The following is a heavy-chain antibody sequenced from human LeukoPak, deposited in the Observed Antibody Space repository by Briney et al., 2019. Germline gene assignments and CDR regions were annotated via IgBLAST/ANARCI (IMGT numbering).Heavy chain of an antibody. V-gene: IGHV3-13*04. CDR1: GITLSGYD. J-gene: IGHJ4*02. CDR2: IGSAGDT. Sequence: PGGSLRLSCAASGITLSGYDMHWVRQSTGKGLEWVSGIGSAGDTYYAGPVKGRFTISREDAKKSLYLQMNSLRAGDTAVYYCVRGIGNYYDSGASDCWGQGTRVTVAP. CDR3: VRGIGNYYDSGASDC. D-gene: IGHD3-10*01.